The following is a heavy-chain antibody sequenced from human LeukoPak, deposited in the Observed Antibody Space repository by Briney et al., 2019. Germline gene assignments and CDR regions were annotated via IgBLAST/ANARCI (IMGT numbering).Heavy chain of an antibody. CDR1: GFTFSSYA. Sequence: GGSLRLSCAASGFTFSSYAMSWVRQAPGKGLEWVSIISGSGDNTYYADSMKGRFTISRDNSRNTLYLQMNSLRAEDTAVYYCAKAHSSSWYYFDYWGQGTLVTVSS. J-gene: IGHJ4*02. V-gene: IGHV3-23*01. CDR3: AKAHSSSWYYFDY. CDR2: ISGSGDNT. D-gene: IGHD6-13*01.